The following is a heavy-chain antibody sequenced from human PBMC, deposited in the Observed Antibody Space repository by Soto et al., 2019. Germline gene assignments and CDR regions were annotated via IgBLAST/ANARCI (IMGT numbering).Heavy chain of an antibody. CDR3: ARDRGTYYDYIWGSRYAFDI. Sequence: NPSETLSLTCTVSGGSISSGGYYWSWIRQHPGEGLEWIGYIYYSGSTYYNPSLKSRVTISVDTSKNQFYLKLSSVTAADTAVYYCARDRGTYYDYIWGSRYAFDIWGQGTMVTVSS. V-gene: IGHV4-31*03. CDR1: GGSISSGGYY. CDR2: IYYSGST. J-gene: IGHJ3*02. D-gene: IGHD3-16*01.